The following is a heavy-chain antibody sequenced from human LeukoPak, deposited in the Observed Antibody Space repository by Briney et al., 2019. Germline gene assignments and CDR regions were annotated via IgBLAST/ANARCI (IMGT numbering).Heavy chain of an antibody. V-gene: IGHV3-21*01. J-gene: IGHJ4*02. Sequence: GGSLRLPCAASGFTFSSYSMNWVRQAPGKGLEWVSSISSSSSYIYYADSVKGRFTISRDNAKNSLYLQMNSLRAEDTAVYYCARGSYAANFDYWGQGTLVTVSS. CDR1: GFTFSSYS. CDR3: ARGSYAANFDY. CDR2: ISSSSSYI. D-gene: IGHD1-26*01.